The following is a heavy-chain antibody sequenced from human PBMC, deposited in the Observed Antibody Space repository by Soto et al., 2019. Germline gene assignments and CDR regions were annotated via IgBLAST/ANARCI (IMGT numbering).Heavy chain of an antibody. CDR1: GDSITSYY. CDR3: ARGGAAGAINWFDP. V-gene: IGHV4-59*01. CDR2: IFYIGST. Sequence: KTXETLSLTGTVSGDSITSYYWSWIRQPPGKGLEWIGYIFYIGSTNYNPSLNSRVTISVDTSSNQISLTLTSLTAADTAVYYCARGGAAGAINWFDPWGQGTLVTVSS. D-gene: IGHD6-13*01. J-gene: IGHJ5*02.